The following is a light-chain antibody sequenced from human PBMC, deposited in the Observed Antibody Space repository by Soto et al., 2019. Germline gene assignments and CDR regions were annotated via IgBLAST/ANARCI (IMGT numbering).Light chain of an antibody. CDR2: GAS. CDR1: QSVRHN. V-gene: IGKV3-15*01. Sequence: ILMTQSRSSLSVSAWERAAMSSRASQSVRHNLARYQQKPGKVPRLLIYGASNMASGVPARFSGGGSGTEFTLTISSLQSEDFAAYYCQQFDSSPQTFGQGTKVDI. J-gene: IGKJ1*01. CDR3: QQFDSSPQT.